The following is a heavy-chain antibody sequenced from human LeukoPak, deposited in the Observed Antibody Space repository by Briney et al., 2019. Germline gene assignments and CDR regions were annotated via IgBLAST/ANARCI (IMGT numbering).Heavy chain of an antibody. V-gene: IGHV3-30*03. CDR2: VSYDGSNK. CDR1: GFTFSSYV. Sequence: GRSPRLSCAASGFTFSSYVIHWVRQAPGKGLEWVAVVSYDGSNKYYADSVKGRFTISRDNSKNTLYLQMNNLRAEDTAVYYCARDVMEYHLLTYDAFDIWGQGTMVTVSS. D-gene: IGHD2-2*01. CDR3: ARDVMEYHLLTYDAFDI. J-gene: IGHJ3*02.